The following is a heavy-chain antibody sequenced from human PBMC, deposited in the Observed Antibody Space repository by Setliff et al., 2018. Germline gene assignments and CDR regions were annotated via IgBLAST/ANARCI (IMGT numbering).Heavy chain of an antibody. J-gene: IGHJ4*02. Sequence: SETLSLTCAVSRASITSTTYYWGWIRQPPGRGLEWIATMYYSGDTYYSPSLKSRVTVSVDRSKNQFSLKVTSVTAADTAIYYCAGHRRRYFDWSFDSWGQGNLVTVSS. CDR3: AGHRRRYFDWSFDS. CDR2: MYYSGDT. CDR1: RASITSTTYY. V-gene: IGHV4-39*01. D-gene: IGHD3-9*01.